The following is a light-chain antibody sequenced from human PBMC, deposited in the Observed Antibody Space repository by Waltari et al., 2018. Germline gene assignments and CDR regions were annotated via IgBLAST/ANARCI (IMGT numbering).Light chain of an antibody. CDR2: AAS. CDR1: QSVSSY. V-gene: IGKV1-39*01. Sequence: DIQVTQSPSSLSASVGDRITLTCRTSQSVSSYLNWYQQKPGEAPKLLIYAASTLQRGVPSRFSGSGSGTDYTLTITSLQPEDFATYFCQQSYNTPRTFGLGTKLQIK. J-gene: IGKJ2*01. CDR3: QQSYNTPRT.